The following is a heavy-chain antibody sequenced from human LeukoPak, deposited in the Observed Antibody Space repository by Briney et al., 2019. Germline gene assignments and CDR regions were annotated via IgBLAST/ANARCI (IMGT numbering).Heavy chain of an antibody. V-gene: IGHV4-59*01. D-gene: IGHD6-19*01. Sequence: SETLSLTCTVSGGSISSYYWSWIRQPPGKGLEWIGYIYYSGSTNYNPSLKSRVTISVDTSKNQFSLKLSSVTAADTAVYYCAREGGGLAVRAGAFDIWGQGTMVTVSS. CDR1: GGSISSYY. CDR2: IYYSGST. CDR3: AREGGGLAVRAGAFDI. J-gene: IGHJ3*02.